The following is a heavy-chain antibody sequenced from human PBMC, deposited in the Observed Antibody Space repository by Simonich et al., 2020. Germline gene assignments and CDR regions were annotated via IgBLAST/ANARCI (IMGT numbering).Heavy chain of an antibody. CDR1: GGSISSSSYY. J-gene: IGHJ3*02. CDR2: IYYSGSS. V-gene: IGHV4-39*01. D-gene: IGHD6-13*01. Sequence: QLQLQESGPGLVKPSETLSLTCPVSGGSISSSSYYWGWIRPPPGKGLEWIGSIYYSGSSYYNPSLKSRVTISVDTSKNQFSLKLSSVTAADTAVYYCARHAGFASDIWGQGTMVTVSS. CDR3: ARHAGFASDI.